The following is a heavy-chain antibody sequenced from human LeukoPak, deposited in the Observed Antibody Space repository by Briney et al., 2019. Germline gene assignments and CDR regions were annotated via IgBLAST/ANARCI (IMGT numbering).Heavy chain of an antibody. Sequence: PGRSLRLSCAASGFTFSSYGMHWVRQAPGKGLEWVAVIWYDGSNKYYADSVKGRFTISRDSSKNTLYLQMNSLRAEDTAVYYCARETGYYYDSSGYVNWGQGTLVTVSS. D-gene: IGHD3-22*01. CDR1: GFTFSSYG. J-gene: IGHJ4*02. CDR3: ARETGYYYDSSGYVN. CDR2: IWYDGSNK. V-gene: IGHV3-33*01.